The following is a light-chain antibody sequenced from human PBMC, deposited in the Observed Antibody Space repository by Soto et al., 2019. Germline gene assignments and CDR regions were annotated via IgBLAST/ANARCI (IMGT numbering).Light chain of an antibody. V-gene: IGKV3-11*01. CDR2: SAS. CDR3: QQRSDWPRVT. J-gene: IGKJ4*01. CDR1: QSVSRY. Sequence: EIVLTQSPATLSLSPGEIATLSCRASQSVSRYLAWYQQRIGQAPRLLIYSASNRATGIPARFSGSGSGTDFTLTISSLEPEDFAVYYCQQRSDWPRVTFGGGTRVEI.